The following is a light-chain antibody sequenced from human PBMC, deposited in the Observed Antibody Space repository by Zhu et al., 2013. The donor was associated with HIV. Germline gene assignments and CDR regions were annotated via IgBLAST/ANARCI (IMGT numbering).Light chain of an antibody. J-gene: IGKJ2*01. Sequence: EIVLTQSPATLSVSPGESATLSCRASQSITSNYLAWYQHKPGQAPRLLIYGASSRATGVPDRFTGSGSGTDFTLTISRLEPEDSAVYYCQQYETSRFFGQGTKLEI. CDR1: QSITSNY. V-gene: IGKV3-20*01. CDR2: GAS. CDR3: QQYETSRF.